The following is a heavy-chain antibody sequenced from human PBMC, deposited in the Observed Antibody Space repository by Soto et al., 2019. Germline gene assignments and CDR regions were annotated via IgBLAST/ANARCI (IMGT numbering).Heavy chain of an antibody. CDR2: IYYSGST. CDR1: GGSISNYY. V-gene: IGHV4-59*01. J-gene: IGHJ6*02. Sequence: WETLSLTCTGSGGSISNYYWNWIRQSPGKGLEWIGYIYYSGSTNYNPSLKSRVTISVDTSKNQFSLKLSSVTAADTAVYYCARDTQKFWSGTGGMDVWGQGTTVTVSS. CDR3: ARDTQKFWSGTGGMDV. D-gene: IGHD3-3*01.